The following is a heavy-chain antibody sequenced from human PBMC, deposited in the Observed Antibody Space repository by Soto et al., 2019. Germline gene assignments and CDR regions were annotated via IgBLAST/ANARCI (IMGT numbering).Heavy chain of an antibody. J-gene: IGHJ4*02. V-gene: IGHV4-38-2*01. D-gene: IGHD2-2*01. CDR1: GYSISSGYY. CDR3: AQTVPATAAGFDY. Sequence: ASETLSLTCAVSGYSISSGYYWGWIRQPPGKGLEWIGSIYHSGSTYYNPSLKSRVTISVDTSKNQFSLKLSSVTAADTAVYYCAQTVPATAAGFDYWGQGTLVTVSS. CDR2: IYHSGST.